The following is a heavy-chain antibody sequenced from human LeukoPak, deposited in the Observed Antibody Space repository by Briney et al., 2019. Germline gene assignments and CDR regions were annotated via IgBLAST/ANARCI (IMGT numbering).Heavy chain of an antibody. J-gene: IGHJ4*02. Sequence: GESLQISCKGSGYIFTSYWIGWVRQMPGKGLEWMGIIYPGDSDTRYSPSFQGQVTISADKSISTAYLQWSSLKASDTAMYYCARLCPPSSVDYFDYWGQGTLVTVSS. CDR1: GYIFTSYW. CDR3: ARLCPPSSVDYFDY. CDR2: IYPGDSDT. D-gene: IGHD5/OR15-5a*01. V-gene: IGHV5-51*01.